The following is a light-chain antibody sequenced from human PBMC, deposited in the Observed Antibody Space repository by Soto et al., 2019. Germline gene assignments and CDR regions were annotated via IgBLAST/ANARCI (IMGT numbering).Light chain of an antibody. CDR3: HQYDTIVQT. V-gene: IGKV3-20*01. CDR2: DAS. J-gene: IGKJ1*01. CDR1: QSVRNSL. Sequence: VLSHAPIPRSGSPWERAPFTCRASQSVRNSLLAWYQQKPGQPPRLLIYDASTRATATPERFSGSGSGTDFTLTISRLEPEDFAVYYCHQYDTIVQTFGQGTKVDIK.